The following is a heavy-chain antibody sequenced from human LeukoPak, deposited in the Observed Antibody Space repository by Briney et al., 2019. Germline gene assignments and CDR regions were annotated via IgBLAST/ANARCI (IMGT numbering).Heavy chain of an antibody. D-gene: IGHD3-10*01. CDR3: SRGKGSGCFLIDY. J-gene: IGHJ4*02. CDR1: GYTFSGYA. Sequence: PGRSLRLSCAASGYTFSGYAVHWVRQAPGKGLEWVAIISYDGSSIYYAGSVKGRFTISRDNSRNTLYLQMKSLRPEDTAVYYCSRGKGSGCFLIDYWGQGTLVTVSS. CDR2: ISYDGSSI. V-gene: IGHV3-30-3*01.